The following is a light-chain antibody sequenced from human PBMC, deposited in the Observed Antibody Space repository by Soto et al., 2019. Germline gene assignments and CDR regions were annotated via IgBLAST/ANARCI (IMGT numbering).Light chain of an antibody. Sequence: QSVLTQPPSASGTPGQRVTISCSGGSSNIGSNTVTWYQQLPGTAPKLLIYVNTQRSSGVPDRFSGSKSGTSASLAISGLQSEDEADYYCATWDDSLNGPVFGGGTKLTVL. J-gene: IGLJ2*01. CDR3: ATWDDSLNGPV. CDR2: VNT. CDR1: SSNIGSNT. V-gene: IGLV1-44*01.